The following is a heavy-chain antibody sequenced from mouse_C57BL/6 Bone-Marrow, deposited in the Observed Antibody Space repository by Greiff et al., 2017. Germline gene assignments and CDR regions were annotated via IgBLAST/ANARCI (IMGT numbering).Heavy chain of an antibody. CDR2: ISSGCSYT. J-gene: IGHJ4*01. Sequence: DVKLQESGGDLVKPGGSLKLSCAASGFTFSSYGMSWVRQTPDKRLEWVATISSGCSYTYYPDSVQGRFTISRDNAKNALYLQMSSLKSEDTAMYYCSRFYYSNFYYAMDYWGQGTSVTVSS. D-gene: IGHD2-5*01. CDR1: GFTFSSYG. V-gene: IGHV5-6*02. CDR3: SRFYYSNFYYAMDY.